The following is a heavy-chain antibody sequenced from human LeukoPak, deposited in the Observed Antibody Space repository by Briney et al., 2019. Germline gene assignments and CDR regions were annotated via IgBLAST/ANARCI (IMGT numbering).Heavy chain of an antibody. V-gene: IGHV1-2*02. CDR3: ARVLPGEGQIHS. CDR1: GYTFTGSY. J-gene: IGHJ4*02. CDR2: INPDSGVT. D-gene: IGHD3-10*01. Sequence: GASVKVSCKTSGYTFTGSYVHWVRQAPGQGLEWMGWINPDSGVTNYAQKFQGRVTMTRDTSISTGYMELSSLRSDDTAVYFCARVLPGEGQIHSWGQGTLVTVSS.